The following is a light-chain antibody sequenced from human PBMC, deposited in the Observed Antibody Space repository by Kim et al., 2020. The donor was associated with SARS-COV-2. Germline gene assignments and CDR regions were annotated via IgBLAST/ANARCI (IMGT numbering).Light chain of an antibody. CDR2: AAS. CDR1: QGISSY. Sequence: AIQMTQSPSSFSASTGDRVTITCRASQGISSYLAWYQQKPGKAPNLLIYAASTLQSGVPSRFSGSGSGTNFTLTISCLQSEDFATYYCQQYYDYPRTFGQGTKVDIK. V-gene: IGKV1-8*01. J-gene: IGKJ1*01. CDR3: QQYYDYPRT.